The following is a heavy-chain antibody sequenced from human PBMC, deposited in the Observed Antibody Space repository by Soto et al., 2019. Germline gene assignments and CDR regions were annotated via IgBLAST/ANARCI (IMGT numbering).Heavy chain of an antibody. J-gene: IGHJ1*01. V-gene: IGHV3-7*01. D-gene: IGHD4-17*01. CDR3: ASPGKADYGDFQH. Sequence: GGSLRLSCAASGFTFSSYWMSWVRQAPGKGLEWVANIKQDGSEKYYVDSVKGRFTISRDNAKNSLYLQMNSLRAEDTAVYYCASPGKADYGDFQHWGQGTLVTVSS. CDR2: IKQDGSEK. CDR1: GFTFSSYW.